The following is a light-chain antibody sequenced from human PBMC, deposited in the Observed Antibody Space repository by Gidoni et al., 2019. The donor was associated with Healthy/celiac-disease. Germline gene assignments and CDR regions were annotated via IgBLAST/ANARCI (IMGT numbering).Light chain of an antibody. CDR3: QQRSNWPRT. J-gene: IGKJ2*01. Sequence: EIVLTQSPATLSLSHGERATLYCRPSQSVSSSLAWYQQKPGQPPRLLIYDGSNRATGIPARFSGSGSGTDFTLTISSLEPEDFAVYYCQQRSNWPRTFXQXTKLEIK. V-gene: IGKV3-11*01. CDR2: DGS. CDR1: QSVSSS.